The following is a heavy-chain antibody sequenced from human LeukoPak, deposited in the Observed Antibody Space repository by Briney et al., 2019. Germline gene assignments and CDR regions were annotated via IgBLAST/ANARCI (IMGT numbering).Heavy chain of an antibody. V-gene: IGHV1-46*01. CDR1: GYTFTSYY. Sequence: GASVKVSCKASGYTFTSYYMHWERQAPGQGLEWMGIINPSGGSTSYAQKFQGRVTITADESTSTAYMELSSLRSEDTAVYYCARDFNSSGWYGDYYYYYMDVWGKGTTVTVSS. CDR2: INPSGGST. CDR3: ARDFNSSGWYGDYYYYYMDV. J-gene: IGHJ6*03. D-gene: IGHD6-19*01.